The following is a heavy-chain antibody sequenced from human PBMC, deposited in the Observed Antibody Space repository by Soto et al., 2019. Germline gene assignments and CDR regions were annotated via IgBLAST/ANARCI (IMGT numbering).Heavy chain of an antibody. CDR1: AFTFSSYA. V-gene: IGHV3-30-3*01. J-gene: IGHJ6*02. CDR2: ISYDGSNK. CDR3: ARDWSNYYDSSGQYYYYYGMDV. Sequence: PGRSMRLSCAPAAFTFSSYAMHWVRQAPSKGLEWVAAISYDGSNKYYADSGKGRFTISRDNSKNTLYLQMNSLRAKDTAVYYCARDWSNYYDSSGQYYYYYGMDVWGQGTTVTAP. D-gene: IGHD3-22*01.